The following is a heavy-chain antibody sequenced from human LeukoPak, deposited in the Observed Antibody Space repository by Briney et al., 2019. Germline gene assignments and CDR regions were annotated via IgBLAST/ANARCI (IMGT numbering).Heavy chain of an antibody. Sequence: GGSLRLSCAASGFTFSNYIFYWVRQAPGKGLEWVSSISSTSSYIYYADSMKGRFTISRDNAKNSLYLQMNSLRAEDTAVYYCARALWSGPVYYGMDVWGQGTTVTVSS. J-gene: IGHJ6*02. CDR3: ARALWSGPVYYGMDV. CDR1: GFTFSNYI. D-gene: IGHD3-10*01. V-gene: IGHV3-21*01. CDR2: ISSTSSYI.